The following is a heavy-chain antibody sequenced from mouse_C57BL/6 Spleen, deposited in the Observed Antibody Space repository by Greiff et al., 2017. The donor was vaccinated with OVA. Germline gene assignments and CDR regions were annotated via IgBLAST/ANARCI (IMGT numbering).Heavy chain of an antibody. V-gene: IGHV1-19*01. D-gene: IGHD4-1*02. CDR1: GYTFTDYY. CDR3: AREVQLGDWYFDV. Sequence: VQLQQSGPVLVKPGASVKMSCKASGYTFTDYYMNWVKQSHGKSLEWIGVINPYNGGTSYNQKFKGKATLTVAKSSSTAYMELNSLTSEDSAVYYCAREVQLGDWYFDVWGTGTTVTVSS. J-gene: IGHJ1*03. CDR2: INPYNGGT.